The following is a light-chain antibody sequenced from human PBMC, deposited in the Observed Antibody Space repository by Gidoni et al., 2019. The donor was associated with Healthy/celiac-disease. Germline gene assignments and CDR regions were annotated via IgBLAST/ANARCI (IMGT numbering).Light chain of an antibody. Sequence: ETVLTQSLATLSLSPGERATLSSRPSQSVSSYLAWYQQKPGPAPSLLIYEASTGATGNPAWFSGSASRTDITITISILEPEDFAVYCCQQRSSWPRFTFGQGTRLEIK. CDR2: EAS. CDR3: QQRSSWPRFT. V-gene: IGKV3-11*01. CDR1: QSVSSY. J-gene: IGKJ5*01.